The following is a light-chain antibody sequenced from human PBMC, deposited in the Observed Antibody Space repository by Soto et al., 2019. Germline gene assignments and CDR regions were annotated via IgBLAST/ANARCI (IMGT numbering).Light chain of an antibody. CDR3: LQNNEWPLT. J-gene: IGKJ4*01. CDR2: TAS. V-gene: IGKV3D-15*01. Sequence: ETVMTQSPATLSASPGDEATLSCRASQSVGRNVAWYRQKVGQGPRLLIYTASTRATGIPVRFSGSGAGTEFTLTISGLQSDDFATYYCLQNNEWPLTVGGGTKVEIK. CDR1: QSVGRN.